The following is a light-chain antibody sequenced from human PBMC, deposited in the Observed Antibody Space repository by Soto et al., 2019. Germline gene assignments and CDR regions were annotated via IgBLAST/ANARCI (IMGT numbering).Light chain of an antibody. CDR1: SSNIGAGYD. CDR2: GNI. Sequence: QSVLTQPPSVSGAPGQRVTISCTGSSSNIGAGYDVHWYQQLPGTAPKLLIYGNINRPSGVPDRFSGSKSGTSASLAITGLQAEDEADYYCQSYDSSLSAPYVFGTGTKVTVL. CDR3: QSYDSSLSAPYV. V-gene: IGLV1-40*01. J-gene: IGLJ1*01.